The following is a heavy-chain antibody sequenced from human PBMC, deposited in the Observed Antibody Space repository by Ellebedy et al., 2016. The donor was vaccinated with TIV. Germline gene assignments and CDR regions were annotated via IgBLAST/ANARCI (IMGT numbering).Heavy chain of an antibody. CDR3: AKDRGSRDSVYPNGMDA. Sequence: GESLKISCKASGFTFRSFGMHWVRLSVGKGLEWVADSSYDGAYAHYADSVKGRFTCPRANSKNTLYLQMNSLSAEDTAVYFCAKDRGSRDSVYPNGMDAWGQGITVTVSS. CDR2: SSYDGAYA. D-gene: IGHD2-8*01. J-gene: IGHJ6*02. CDR1: GFTFRSFG. V-gene: IGHV3-30*18.